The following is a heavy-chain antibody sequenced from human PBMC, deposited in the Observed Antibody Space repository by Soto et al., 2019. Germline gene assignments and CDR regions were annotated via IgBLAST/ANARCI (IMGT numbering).Heavy chain of an antibody. CDR1: GGSISSYY. J-gene: IGHJ6*02. CDR2: IYYSGST. V-gene: IGHV4-59*01. D-gene: IGHD5-18*01. CDR3: ARDLEVDTAMAYYGMDV. Sequence: SETLSLTCTVSGGSISSYYCSWIRQPPGKGLEWIGYIYYSGSTNYNPSLKSRVTISVDTSKNQFSLKLSSVTAADTAVYYCARDLEVDTAMAYYGMDVWGQGTTVTVS.